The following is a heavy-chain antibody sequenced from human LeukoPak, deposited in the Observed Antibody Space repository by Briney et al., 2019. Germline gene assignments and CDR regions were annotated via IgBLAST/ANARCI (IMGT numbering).Heavy chain of an antibody. Sequence: GGSLGLSCAASGFTFSSYWMHWVRQAPGKGLVWVSRINSDESSTNYADSVKGRITISRDNAKNTLYLQMNSLRAEDTALYYCARALGNAFDIWGQGTMVTDSS. CDR3: ARALGNAFDI. CDR1: GFTFSSYW. V-gene: IGHV3-74*01. CDR2: INSDESST. J-gene: IGHJ3*02. D-gene: IGHD7-27*01.